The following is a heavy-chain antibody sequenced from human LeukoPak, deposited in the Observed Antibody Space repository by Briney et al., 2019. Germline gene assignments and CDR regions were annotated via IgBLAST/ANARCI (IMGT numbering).Heavy chain of an antibody. J-gene: IGHJ4*02. Sequence: GGSLRLSRAASGFTFSSYGMHWVRQAPGKGLEWVALISLDGSNKDYAESVKGRFTISRDSSKNTLYLQMNSLRAEDTAVYYCAKDGEVSWFGPESYWGQGTLVAVSS. CDR2: ISLDGSNK. D-gene: IGHD3-10*01. V-gene: IGHV3-30*18. CDR3: AKDGEVSWFGPESY. CDR1: GFTFSSYG.